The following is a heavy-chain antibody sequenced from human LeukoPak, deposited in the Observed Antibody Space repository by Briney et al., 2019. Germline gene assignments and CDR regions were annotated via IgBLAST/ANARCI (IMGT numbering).Heavy chain of an antibody. V-gene: IGHV1-69*05. Sequence: GASVKVSCKASGGTFSSYATSWVRQDPGQGLEWMGGIIPIFGTANYAQKFQGRVTITTDESTSTAYMELSSLRSEDTAVYYCARAPVADNWFDPWGQGTLVTVSS. J-gene: IGHJ5*02. CDR1: GGTFSSYA. CDR2: IIPIFGTA. CDR3: ARAPVADNWFDP. D-gene: IGHD4-23*01.